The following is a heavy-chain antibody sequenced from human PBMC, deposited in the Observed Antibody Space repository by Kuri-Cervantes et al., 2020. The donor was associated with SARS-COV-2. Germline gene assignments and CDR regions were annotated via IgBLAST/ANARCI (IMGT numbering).Heavy chain of an antibody. D-gene: IGHD2-21*01. Sequence: ESLKISCSVTGGSISGYYWSWIRQSAAKELKWIGRISATGNTNYIPGLKSRVTMSVDTSQSQFPLRLNSVTAADTATYYCARGGRRAGAYYFDLWGPGILVTVSS. CDR1: GGSISGYY. V-gene: IGHV4-4*07. CDR3: ARGGRRAGAYYFDL. J-gene: IGHJ4*02. CDR2: ISATGNT.